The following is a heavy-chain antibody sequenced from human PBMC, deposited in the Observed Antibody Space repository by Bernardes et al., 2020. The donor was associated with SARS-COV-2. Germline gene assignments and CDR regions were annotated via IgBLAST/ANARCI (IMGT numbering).Heavy chain of an antibody. V-gene: IGHV3-7*03. Sequence: GSLRLSCAGSGFDFSDYWMAWVRPAPGKGLEWVANIKRDGSETYYVDSVKGRFTISRDNAKNLVFLQMNSLRAEDTAIFYCARSAGMDVWGQGTMVTVSS. CDR3: ARSAGMDV. CDR2: IKRDGSET. CDR1: GFDFSDYW. J-gene: IGHJ6*02.